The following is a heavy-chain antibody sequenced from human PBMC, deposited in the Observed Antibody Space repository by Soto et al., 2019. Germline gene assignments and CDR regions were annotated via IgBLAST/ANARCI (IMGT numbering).Heavy chain of an antibody. J-gene: IGHJ5*02. Sequence: EVQLVESGGGLVQPGESLRLSCAASGFTVSNNYMSWVRQAPGKGLEWGSFIYSGGNTYYADSVKGRFTISRDKSKNTLYLQMNNLRVEDTAVYYCTRRPGSWGQGTLVTVSS. CDR1: GFTVSNNY. CDR2: IYSGGNT. CDR3: TRRPGS. D-gene: IGHD7-27*01. V-gene: IGHV3-66*01.